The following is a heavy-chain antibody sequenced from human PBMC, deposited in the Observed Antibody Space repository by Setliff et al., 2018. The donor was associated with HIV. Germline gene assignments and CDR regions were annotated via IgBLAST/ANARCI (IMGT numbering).Heavy chain of an antibody. CDR2: ISGSGSTT. Sequence: LRLSCAASGFTFTSYAMNWVRQAPGKGLEWVSSISGSGSTTYYADSVKGRLTISRDNSQNALYLHMNSLRAEDTAVYYCAKLQEGHVYSHYDSWGQGTLVIVSS. CDR1: GFTFTSYA. J-gene: IGHJ4*02. D-gene: IGHD2-21*01. CDR3: AKLQEGHVYSHYDS. V-gene: IGHV3-23*01.